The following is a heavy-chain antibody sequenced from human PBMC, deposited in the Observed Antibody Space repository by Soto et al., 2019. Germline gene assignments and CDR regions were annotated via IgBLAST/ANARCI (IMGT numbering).Heavy chain of an antibody. V-gene: IGHV4-4*02. CDR2: IYHSGST. D-gene: IGHD2-2*01. Sequence: SETVCLTGSVAGGAISSSSWLSWVRQPPGKGLEWIGEIYHSGSTNYNPSLKSLVTIAVAKSQKQFCLKLSSVTAADTAVYYCARVGFTSWLQYYFEYWAQGTLLTVS. CDR3: ARVGFTSWLQYYFEY. CDR1: GGAISSSSW. J-gene: IGHJ4*02.